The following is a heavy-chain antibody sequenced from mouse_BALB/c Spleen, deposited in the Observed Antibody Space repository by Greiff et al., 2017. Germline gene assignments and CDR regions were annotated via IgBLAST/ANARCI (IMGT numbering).Heavy chain of an antibody. CDR1: GYSITSDYA. J-gene: IGHJ4*01. CDR2: ISYSGST. Sequence: VQLKESGPGLVKPSQSLSLTCTVTGYSITSDYAWNWIRQFPGNKLEWMGYISYSGSTSYNPSLKSRISITRDTSKNQFFLQLNSVTTEDTATYYCARRGGNPYYYAMDYWGQGTSVTVSS. D-gene: IGHD2-1*01. CDR3: ARRGGNPYYYAMDY. V-gene: IGHV3-2*02.